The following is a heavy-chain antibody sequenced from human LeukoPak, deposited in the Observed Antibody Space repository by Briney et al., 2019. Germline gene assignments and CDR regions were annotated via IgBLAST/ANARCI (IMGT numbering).Heavy chain of an antibody. CDR1: GGSISSYY. CDR2: TYYSGST. V-gene: IGHV4-59*01. J-gene: IGHJ3*01. D-gene: IGHD6-13*01. CDR3: ASAIAIPAWAFDL. Sequence: SETLSLTCTVSGGSISSYYWSWIRQPPGKGLEWIGYTYYSGSTNYNPSLKSRVTISVDTSKNQFSLKLSSVTAADTAVYYCASAIAIPAWAFDLWGQGTVVTVSS.